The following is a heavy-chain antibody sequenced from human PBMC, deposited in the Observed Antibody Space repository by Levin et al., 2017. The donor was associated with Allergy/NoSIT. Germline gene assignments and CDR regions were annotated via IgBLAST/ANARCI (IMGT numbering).Heavy chain of an antibody. CDR1: GGTFSSYA. J-gene: IGHJ4*02. CDR2: IIPIFATA. Sequence: AASVKVSCKASGGTFSSYAISWVRQAPGQGLEWMGGIIPIFATANYAQKFQGRVTITADESTSTAYMELSSLRSEDTAVYYCARVTAIFGVALFDYWGQGTLVTVSS. CDR3: ARVTAIFGVALFDY. V-gene: IGHV1-69*13. D-gene: IGHD3-3*01.